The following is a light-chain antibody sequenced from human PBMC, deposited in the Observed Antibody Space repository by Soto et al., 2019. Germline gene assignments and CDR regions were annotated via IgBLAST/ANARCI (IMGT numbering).Light chain of an antibody. V-gene: IGLV2-14*01. CDR2: EVS. J-gene: IGLJ1*01. Sequence: QSVLTQPRSVSGSPGQSVTISCTGTSSDIGAYNYVSWYQQHPGKAPKLIIYEVSNRPSEVSNRFSGSKSGNTASLTVSGLQAEDEADYYCASFTTTSTRVFGTGTKVTV. CDR3: ASFTTTSTRV. CDR1: SSDIGAYNY.